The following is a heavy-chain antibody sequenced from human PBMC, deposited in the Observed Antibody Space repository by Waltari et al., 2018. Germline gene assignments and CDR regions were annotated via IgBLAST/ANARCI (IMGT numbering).Heavy chain of an antibody. V-gene: IGHV4-38-2*02. D-gene: IGHD3-3*02. CDR2: IYHSGST. Sequence: SSGYYWGWIRQPPGKGLEWIGSIYHSGSTYYNPSLKSRVTISVDTSKNQFSLKLSSVTAADTAVYYCASDISSVASGDAFDIWGQGTMVTVSS. J-gene: IGHJ3*02. CDR3: ASDISSVASGDAFDI. CDR1: SSGYY.